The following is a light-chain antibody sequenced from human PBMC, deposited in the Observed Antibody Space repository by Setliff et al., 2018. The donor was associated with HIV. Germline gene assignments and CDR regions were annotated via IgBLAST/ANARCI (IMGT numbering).Light chain of an antibody. CDR1: TGAVTSGLY. J-gene: IGLJ3*02. CDR2: DTS. Sequence: HAVVTQEPSLTVSPGGTVTLTCGSSTGAVTSGLYPYWFQQKPGQAPRTLIYDTSNKHSWKPARFSGSLHGGKAALTLSGAQPEDEADYYCFLSYSGARRVFGGGTNVTVL. V-gene: IGLV7-46*01. CDR3: FLSYSGARRV.